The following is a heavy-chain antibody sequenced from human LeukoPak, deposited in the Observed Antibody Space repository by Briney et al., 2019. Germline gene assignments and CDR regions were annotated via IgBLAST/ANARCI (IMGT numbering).Heavy chain of an antibody. Sequence: QTLXLTCTVSGGSISSGGYYWSWIRQHPGKGLEWIGYIYYSGSTYYNPSLKSRVTISVDTSKNQFSLKLSSVTAADTVVYYCARSSSWYYNWFDPWGQGTLVTVSS. CDR1: GGSISSGGYY. CDR3: ARSSSWYYNWFDP. V-gene: IGHV4-31*03. D-gene: IGHD6-13*01. J-gene: IGHJ5*02. CDR2: IYYSGST.